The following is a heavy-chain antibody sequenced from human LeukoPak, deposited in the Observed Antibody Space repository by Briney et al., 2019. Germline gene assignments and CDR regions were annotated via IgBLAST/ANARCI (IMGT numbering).Heavy chain of an antibody. CDR1: GGTFSSYA. CDR3: ARDLSGAELGDY. D-gene: IGHD3-10*01. J-gene: IGHJ4*02. Sequence: SVKVSCKASGGTFSSYAISWVRQAPGQGLEWMGRIIPIFGIANYAQKFQGRVTITADKSTSTAYMELSSLRSEDTAVYYCARDLSGAELGDYWGQGTLVTVSS. CDR2: IIPIFGIA. V-gene: IGHV1-69*04.